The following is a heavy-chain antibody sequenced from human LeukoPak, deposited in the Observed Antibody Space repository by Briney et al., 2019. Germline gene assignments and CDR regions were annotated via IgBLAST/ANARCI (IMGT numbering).Heavy chain of an antibody. V-gene: IGHV3-23*01. CDR1: GFTFSRYA. D-gene: IGHD1-26*01. Sequence: PGGSLRLSCAASGFTFSRYAMNWVRQAPGKGLEWVSAITGSGGSTYYADSVKGRFTISRDNSKNTLYLQMNSLRAEDTAVYYCAKDGGGIVGATSYFDYWGQGTLVTVSS. CDR3: AKDGGGIVGATSYFDY. CDR2: ITGSGGST. J-gene: IGHJ4*02.